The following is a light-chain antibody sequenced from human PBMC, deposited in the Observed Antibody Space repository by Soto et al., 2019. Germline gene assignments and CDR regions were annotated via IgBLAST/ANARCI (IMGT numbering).Light chain of an antibody. CDR3: QQYKNWLRT. V-gene: IGKV3-15*01. CDR2: DAI. Sequence: EIFLTQSPGTLSLSPGERATLSCRASQSISSNYLAWYQQKPGQTPRLLIYDAIIRATGIPARFSGRGSGTEFTLTISSLQSEDFAVYYCQQYKNWLRTCGQGTKVDI. J-gene: IGKJ1*01. CDR1: QSISSN.